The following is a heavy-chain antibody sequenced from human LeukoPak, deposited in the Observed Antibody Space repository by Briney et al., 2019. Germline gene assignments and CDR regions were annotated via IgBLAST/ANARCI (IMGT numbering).Heavy chain of an antibody. V-gene: IGHV3-64D*06. CDR1: GFTFSSYA. J-gene: IGHJ4*02. CDR2: ISSNGGST. D-gene: IGHD3-3*01. Sequence: GGPLRLSCSASGFTFSSYAMHWVRQAPGKGLEYVSAISSNGGSTYYADSVKGRFTISRDNSKNTLYLQMSSLRAEDTAVYYCVKGRFLEWLSTLDYWGQGTLVTVSS. CDR3: VKGRFLEWLSTLDY.